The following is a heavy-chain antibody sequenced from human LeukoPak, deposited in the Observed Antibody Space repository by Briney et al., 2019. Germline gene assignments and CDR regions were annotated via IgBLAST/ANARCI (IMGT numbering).Heavy chain of an antibody. CDR3: AKAGYGSGSSSFDQ. J-gene: IGHJ4*02. D-gene: IGHD3-10*01. CDR1: GFTFSDYW. V-gene: IGHV3-7*01. CDR2: IKQDGSEK. Sequence: QPGGSLRLSCAASGFTFSDYWMSWVRQAPGKGLEWVANIKQDGSEKYYVDSVKGRFTISRDNAKNSLHLQMNTLRAEDTAVYYCAKAGYGSGSSSFDQWGQGTLVTVSS.